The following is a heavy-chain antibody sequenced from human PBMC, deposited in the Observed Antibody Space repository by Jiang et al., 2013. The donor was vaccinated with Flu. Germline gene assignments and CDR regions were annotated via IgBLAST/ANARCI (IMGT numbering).Heavy chain of an antibody. CDR2: IIPIFGTS. Sequence: TFSSYAISWVRQAPGQGLEWMGGIIPIFGTSNYAQKFQGRVTITADESADESTSTAYMELSSLRSEDTAVYYCARDGTGYGSSWFVSWGQGTLVTVSS. CDR1: TFSSYA. V-gene: IGHV1-69*01. J-gene: IGHJ5*01. CDR3: ARDGTGYGSSWFVS. D-gene: IGHD3/OR15-3a*01.